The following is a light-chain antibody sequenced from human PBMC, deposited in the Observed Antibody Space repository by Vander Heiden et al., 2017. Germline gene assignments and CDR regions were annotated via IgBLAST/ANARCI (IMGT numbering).Light chain of an antibody. CDR3: QQSYSTPNT. J-gene: IGKJ5*01. Sequence: DIQMTQYPSSLSASVGDRVTITCRASQSISTYLNWYQQRPGKAPKLLIYAASNLQSGLPSRFSGSGSGTDFTLTITSLQPEDVGTYYCQQSYSTPNTFGQGTRLEIK. CDR1: QSISTY. V-gene: IGKV1-39*01. CDR2: AAS.